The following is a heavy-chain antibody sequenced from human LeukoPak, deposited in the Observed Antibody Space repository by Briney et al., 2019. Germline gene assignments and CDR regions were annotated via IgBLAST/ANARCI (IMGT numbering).Heavy chain of an antibody. CDR1: GGSISSSSHY. Sequence: SETLSLTCTVSGGSISSSSHYWGWIRQPPGKGLEWIGSVYYSGSTYYNPSLKSRVTISVDTSKNQFSLKLSSVTAADTAVYYCARDRLTSILTFGWFDTWGQGTLVTVSS. J-gene: IGHJ5*02. CDR2: VYYSGST. V-gene: IGHV4-39*07. D-gene: IGHD3-16*01. CDR3: ARDRLTSILTFGWFDT.